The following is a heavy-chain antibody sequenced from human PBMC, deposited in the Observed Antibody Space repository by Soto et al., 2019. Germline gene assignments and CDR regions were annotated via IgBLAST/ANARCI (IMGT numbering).Heavy chain of an antibody. J-gene: IGHJ3*02. V-gene: IGHV3-23*01. CDR2: ISGSGGST. CDR1: GFTFSSYA. Sequence: EVQLLESGGGLVQPGGSLRLSCAASGFTFSSYAMSWVRQAPGKGLEWVSAISGSGGSTYYADSVKGRFTISRDNSKNTLYLQMNSLRAEDTAVYYCAKSKFMVRVAPNGSDIWGQGTMVTVSS. D-gene: IGHD3-10*01. CDR3: AKSKFMVRVAPNGSDI.